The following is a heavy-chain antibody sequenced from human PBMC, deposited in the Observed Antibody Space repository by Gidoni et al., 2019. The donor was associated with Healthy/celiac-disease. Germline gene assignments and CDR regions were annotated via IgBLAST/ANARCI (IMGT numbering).Heavy chain of an antibody. V-gene: IGHV5-51*01. CDR3: ARLRYFDWQKPGHWYFDL. D-gene: IGHD3-9*01. Sequence: EVQLVQSGAEVKKPGESLKISCKGSGSSFTSYWIGWVRQMPGKGLEWMGIIYPGDSDTRYSPSFQGQVTISADKSISTAYLQWSSLKASDTAMYYCARLRYFDWQKPGHWYFDLWGRGTLVTVSS. J-gene: IGHJ2*01. CDR2: IYPGDSDT. CDR1: GSSFTSYW.